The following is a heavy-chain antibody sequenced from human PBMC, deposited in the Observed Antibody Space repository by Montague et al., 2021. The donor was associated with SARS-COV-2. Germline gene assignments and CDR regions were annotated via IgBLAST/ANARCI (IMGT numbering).Heavy chain of an antibody. CDR1: GGSISNSNYY. J-gene: IGHJ4*02. Sequence: SETLSLTCTVSGGSISNSNYYWGWIRQPPGKGLEWIGSVYYSGNTYHNPSLKSRVSISVDTSKSQLSLKVMSVTAADTAVYYCARRRTGGRYCRWGHWGQGTLVTVSS. D-gene: IGHD2-21*02. CDR3: ARRRTGGRYCRWGH. V-gene: IGHV4-39*01. CDR2: VYYSGNT.